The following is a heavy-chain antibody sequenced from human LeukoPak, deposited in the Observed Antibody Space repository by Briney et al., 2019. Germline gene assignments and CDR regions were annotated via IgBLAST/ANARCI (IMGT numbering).Heavy chain of an antibody. CDR2: IKTKTDAGTT. CDR1: GFTFGNAW. D-gene: IGHD3-10*01. J-gene: IGHJ6*02. Sequence: GGSLRLSCAASGFTFGNAWMIWVRQAPGKGLEWIGRIKTKTDAGTTDYAAPVKGRFTISRDDSKTTVYLQMNSLKTEDTAVYYCSTCLSRVGTRYFGMDVWGQGTTVT. CDR3: STCLSRVGTRYFGMDV. V-gene: IGHV3-15*01.